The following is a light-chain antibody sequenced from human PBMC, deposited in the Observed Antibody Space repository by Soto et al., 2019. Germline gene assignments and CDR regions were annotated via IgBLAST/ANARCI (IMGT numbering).Light chain of an antibody. CDR1: QSVSSY. V-gene: IGKV3-15*01. Sequence: EIVMTQSPATLFVSPGERATLSCRASQSVSSYLAWYQQKAGQAPRLLIYGASTRATGIPARFSGSGSGTEFTLTISSLQSEDSAVYYCQQYNDWPPRYTFGQGTKLEIK. J-gene: IGKJ2*01. CDR3: QQYNDWPPRYT. CDR2: GAS.